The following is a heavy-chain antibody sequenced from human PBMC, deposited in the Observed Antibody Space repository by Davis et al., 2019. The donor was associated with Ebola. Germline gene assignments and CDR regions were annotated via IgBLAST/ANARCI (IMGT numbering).Heavy chain of an antibody. Sequence: ASVTVSCKAFGYTFANYDINWVRQATGQGLEWMGWMNRKSGNTNYAQKFQGRVTMTRNSSINTAYMELSNLRSDDTAVYYCARGRYGDFVYFQHWGQGTLVIVSS. J-gene: IGHJ1*01. CDR1: GYTFANYD. CDR3: ARGRYGDFVYFQH. V-gene: IGHV1-8*01. D-gene: IGHD4-17*01. CDR2: MNRKSGNT.